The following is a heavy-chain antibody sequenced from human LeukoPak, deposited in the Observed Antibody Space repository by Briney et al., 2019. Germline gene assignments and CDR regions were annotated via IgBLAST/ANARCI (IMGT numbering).Heavy chain of an antibody. CDR1: GGTFSSYA. J-gene: IGHJ3*02. D-gene: IGHD7-27*01. Sequence: SVKVSCKASGGTFSSYAISWVRQAPGQGLEWMGGIIPIFGTANYAQKFQGRVTITTDESTSTAYMELSSLRSEDTAVYYCARDRKRLGIDAFDIWGQGTMVTVSS. V-gene: IGHV1-69*05. CDR2: IIPIFGTA. CDR3: ARDRKRLGIDAFDI.